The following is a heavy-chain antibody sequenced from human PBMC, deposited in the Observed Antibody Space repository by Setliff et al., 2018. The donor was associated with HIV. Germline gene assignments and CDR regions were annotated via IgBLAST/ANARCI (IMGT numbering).Heavy chain of an antibody. J-gene: IGHJ4*02. V-gene: IGHV3-64*01. CDR1: GFTFSSYA. CDR3: AKDSLVG. Sequence: PGGSLRLSCAASGFTFSSYAMHWVRQAPGKGLEYVSAISSNGGSTYYANSVKGRFTIFRDNSKNTLYLQMNSLRVEDTAVYYCAKDSLVGGGQGTLVTVSS. D-gene: IGHD1-26*01. CDR2: ISSNGGST.